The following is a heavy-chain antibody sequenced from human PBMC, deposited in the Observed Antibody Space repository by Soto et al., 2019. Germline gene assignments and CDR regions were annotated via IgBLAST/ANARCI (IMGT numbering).Heavy chain of an antibody. J-gene: IGHJ4*02. Sequence: PGGSLRLSCAASGFTFSSYAMHWVRQAPGKGLEWVAVISYDGSNKYYADSVKGRFTISRDNSKNTLYLQMNSLRAEDTAVYYCARAPIVVVPAAMSLEYYFDYWGQGTLVTVSS. CDR1: GFTFSSYA. CDR3: ARAPIVVVPAAMSLEYYFDY. CDR2: ISYDGSNK. V-gene: IGHV3-30-3*01. D-gene: IGHD2-2*01.